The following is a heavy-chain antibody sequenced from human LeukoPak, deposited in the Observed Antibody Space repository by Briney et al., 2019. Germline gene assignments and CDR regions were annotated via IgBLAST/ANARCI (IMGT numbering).Heavy chain of an antibody. D-gene: IGHD5-12*01. J-gene: IGHJ4*02. CDR1: GGSISSGSFY. CDR3: ARPTEGRGYDYPVFDY. CDR2: IYYRGST. V-gene: IGHV4-39*01. Sequence: SETLSLTCTVSGGSISSGSFYWDWIRQPPGKGLEWIGSIYYRGSTFYNPSLTSRVTMSVDTPKNQLSLRLSSVTAADTAVYFCARPTEGRGYDYPVFDYWGQGTLVTVSS.